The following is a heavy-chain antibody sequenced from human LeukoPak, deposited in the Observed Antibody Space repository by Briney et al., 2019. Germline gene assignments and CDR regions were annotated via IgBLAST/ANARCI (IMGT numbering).Heavy chain of an antibody. CDR1: GFTFSSYG. Sequence: GGSLRLPCAASGFTFSSYGIHWVRQAPGKGLVWVSRINSDGSSTSYADSVKGRFTISRDNAKSTLYLQMNSLRAEDTAVYYCAREGAVTPLAYYYYMDVWGKGTTVTVSS. CDR3: AREGAVTPLAYYYYMDV. CDR2: INSDGSST. J-gene: IGHJ6*03. D-gene: IGHD4-17*01. V-gene: IGHV3-74*01.